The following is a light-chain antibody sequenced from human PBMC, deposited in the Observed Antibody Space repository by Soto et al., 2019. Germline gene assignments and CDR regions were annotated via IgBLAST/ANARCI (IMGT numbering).Light chain of an antibody. CDR2: VAS. J-gene: IGKJ2*01. V-gene: IGKV3-15*01. CDR1: QSVSSN. Sequence: EIVMTQSPATLSVSPGERATLSCRASQSVSSNLAWYQQKPGRAPRLLIYVASTRATGIPARFSGSGSGTEFTLNISSLQSEDFAVYYCQQYNNWPPHTFGQGTKLEIK. CDR3: QQYNNWPPHT.